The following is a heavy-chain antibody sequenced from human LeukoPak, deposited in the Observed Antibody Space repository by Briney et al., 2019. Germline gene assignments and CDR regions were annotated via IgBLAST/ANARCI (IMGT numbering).Heavy chain of an antibody. Sequence: SETLSLTCTVSGGSISSYYWSWIPQPPGKGLEWIGYISYSGITNYNPSLKSRVTISVDTSKNQFSVKVTSVTAADTVVYYCARPDHRSGWYNFDYWGQGTLVTVSS. CDR3: ARPDHRSGWYNFDY. D-gene: IGHD6-19*01. J-gene: IGHJ4*02. CDR2: ISYSGIT. V-gene: IGHV4-59*08. CDR1: GGSISSYY.